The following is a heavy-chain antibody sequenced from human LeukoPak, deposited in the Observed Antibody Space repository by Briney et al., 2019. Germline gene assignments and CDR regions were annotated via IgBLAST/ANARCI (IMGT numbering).Heavy chain of an antibody. CDR2: ISGSGGST. J-gene: IGHJ4*02. CDR3: ANTKPHAPPDCGGDCYSGNFGVGPGVFDY. Sequence: GGSLRLSCAASGFTFSSYAMRWVGRAPGKGVEWVSAISGSGGSTYYAPSVKGRFTISRDNSKNTLYLQMNSLRAEDTAVYYCANTKPHAPPDCGGDCYSGNFGVGPGVFDYWGQGNLVTVSS. CDR1: GFTFSSYA. V-gene: IGHV3-23*01. D-gene: IGHD2-21*02.